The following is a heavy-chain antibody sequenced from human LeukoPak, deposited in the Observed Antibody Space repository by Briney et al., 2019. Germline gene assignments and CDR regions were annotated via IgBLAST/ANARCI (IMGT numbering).Heavy chain of an antibody. CDR2: ISGSGGST. Sequence: GGSLRLSCAASGFTFSSYAMSWVRQAPGKGLEWVSAISGSGGSTYYADSVKGRFTISRDNSKNTLYLQMNSLRAEDTDVYYCATQRPYYYDSSGPYDYWGQGTLVTVSS. CDR3: ATQRPYYYDSSGPYDY. CDR1: GFTFSSYA. J-gene: IGHJ4*02. V-gene: IGHV3-23*01. D-gene: IGHD3-22*01.